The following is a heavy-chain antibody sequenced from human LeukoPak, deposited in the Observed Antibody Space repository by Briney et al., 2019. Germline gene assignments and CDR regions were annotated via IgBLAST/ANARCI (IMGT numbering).Heavy chain of an antibody. Sequence: ASVKVSCKASGYTFTSYYMHWVRQAPGQGLEWMGIINPGDGSTTYTQKLQGRVTMTTDTSTSTAYMDLRSLRSDDTAIYYCARDSPDGSGTYYNDSPDYWGQGTLVTVSS. D-gene: IGHD3-10*01. J-gene: IGHJ4*02. CDR2: INPGDGST. CDR1: GYTFTSYY. CDR3: ARDSPDGSGTYYNDSPDY. V-gene: IGHV1-46*01.